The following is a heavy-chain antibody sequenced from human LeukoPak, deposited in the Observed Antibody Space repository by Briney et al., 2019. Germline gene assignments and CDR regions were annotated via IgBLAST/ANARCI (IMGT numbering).Heavy chain of an antibody. J-gene: IGHJ4*02. D-gene: IGHD2-2*01. CDR1: GFTFNTHW. CDR2: ISPDGSDG. Sequence: GGSLRLSCEASGFTFNTHWMNWVRQTPGKGLEWMANISPDGSDGFYVDSVKGRFTISRDNAKNSVYLQVNNLRAEDTGVYYCSGRSGFSSIYWGQGILVTVSS. CDR3: SGRSGFSSIY. V-gene: IGHV3-7*01.